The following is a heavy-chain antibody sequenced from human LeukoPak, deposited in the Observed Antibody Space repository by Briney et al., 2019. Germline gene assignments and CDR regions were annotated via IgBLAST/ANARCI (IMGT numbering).Heavy chain of an antibody. J-gene: IGHJ4*02. CDR3: ARVGGPGYGSGSRAFDY. CDR2: INPSGGST. V-gene: IGHV1-46*01. D-gene: IGHD3-10*01. Sequence: ASVKVSCKASGYTFTSYYMHLVRQAPGQGLEWMGIINPSGGSTSYAQKFQGRVTMTRDTSTSTVYMELSSLRSEDTAVYYCARVGGPGYGSGSRAFDYWGQGTLVTVSS. CDR1: GYTFTSYY.